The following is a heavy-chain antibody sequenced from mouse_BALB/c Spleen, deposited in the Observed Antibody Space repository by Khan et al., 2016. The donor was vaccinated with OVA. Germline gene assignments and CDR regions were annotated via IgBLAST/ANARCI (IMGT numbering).Heavy chain of an antibody. J-gene: IGHJ4*01. CDR2: INTNTGEP. D-gene: IGHD1-1*01. CDR1: GYTFTNYG. Sequence: QIQLVQSGPELKKPGETVKISCKASGYTFTNYGLNWVKQAPGKGLQWMGWINTNTGEPTYAVDFKGRFAFSLETSASTAYLQINNLKNEDTATYFCARPPYVSYVMVYWGKGTSVTVSS. CDR3: ARPPYVSYVMVY. V-gene: IGHV9-3-1*01.